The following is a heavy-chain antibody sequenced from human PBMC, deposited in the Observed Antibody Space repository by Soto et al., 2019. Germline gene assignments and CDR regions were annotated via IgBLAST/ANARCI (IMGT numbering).Heavy chain of an antibody. Sequence: QVQLVESGGGVVQPGRSLRLSCAASGFTFSSYGMHWVRQAPGKGLEWVAVISYDGSNKYYADSVKGRFTISRDNSKNTMYLQMNSLRAEDTAVYYCAKIMRRAEFDAFDIWGQGTMVTVSS. D-gene: IGHD3-16*01. CDR3: AKIMRRAEFDAFDI. J-gene: IGHJ3*02. CDR1: GFTFSSYG. CDR2: ISYDGSNK. V-gene: IGHV3-30*18.